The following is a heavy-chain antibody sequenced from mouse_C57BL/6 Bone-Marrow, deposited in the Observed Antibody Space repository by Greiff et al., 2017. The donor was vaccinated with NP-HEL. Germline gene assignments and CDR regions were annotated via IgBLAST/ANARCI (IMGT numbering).Heavy chain of an antibody. CDR2: ISSGSSTI. D-gene: IGHD2-4*01. V-gene: IGHV5-17*01. Sequence: EVHLVESGGGLVKPGGSLKLSCAASGFTFSDYGMHWVRQAPEKGLEWVAYISSGSSTIYSAGTVKGRFTISRDNAKHTLFLQMTSLRSEDTAMYYCARRIYYDYGFDYWGQGTTLTVSS. CDR3: ARRIYYDYGFDY. CDR1: GFTFSDYG. J-gene: IGHJ2*01.